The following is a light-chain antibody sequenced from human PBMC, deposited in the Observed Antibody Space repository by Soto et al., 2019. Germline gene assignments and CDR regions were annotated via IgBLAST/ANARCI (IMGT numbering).Light chain of an antibody. CDR3: QQRSNWPPLIS. J-gene: IGKJ5*01. Sequence: ENVLTPSPDTPALAPGERAPLSFSGGPTVSDNYLAWYQQKRGQAPRLLIYAASTRATGVPDRFSGRGSGTDFTLTISRLEPDDFAAYYCQQRSNWPPLISFGQGTRLEIK. V-gene: IGKV3D-20*02. CDR2: AAS. CDR1: PTVSDNY.